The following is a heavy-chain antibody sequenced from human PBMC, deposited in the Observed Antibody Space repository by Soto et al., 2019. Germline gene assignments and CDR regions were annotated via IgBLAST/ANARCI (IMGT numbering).Heavy chain of an antibody. CDR2: INPNSGGT. J-gene: IGHJ3*02. V-gene: IGHV1-2*02. Sequence: ASVKVSCKASGYTFTGYYMHWVRQAPGQGLEWMGWINPNSGGTNYAQKFQGRVTMTMDTSISTAYMELSRLRSDDTAVYYCARRYYDSSGYSPSGALDIWGQGTMVTVSS. D-gene: IGHD3-22*01. CDR3: ARRYYDSSGYSPSGALDI. CDR1: GYTFTGYY.